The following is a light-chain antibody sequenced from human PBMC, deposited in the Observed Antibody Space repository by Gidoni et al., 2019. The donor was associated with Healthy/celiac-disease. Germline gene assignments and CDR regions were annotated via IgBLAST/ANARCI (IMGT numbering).Light chain of an antibody. J-gene: IGKJ2*01. CDR3: QQYNSYRYT. Sequence: DIQMPQSPSTLSASVGDRVTITCRASQSISSWLAWYQQKPGKAPQLLIYKASRLESGVPSRFSGSGSGTESTRTISILQPDDLATYYCQQYNSYRYTCGQXTKLEIK. V-gene: IGKV1-5*03. CDR2: KAS. CDR1: QSISSW.